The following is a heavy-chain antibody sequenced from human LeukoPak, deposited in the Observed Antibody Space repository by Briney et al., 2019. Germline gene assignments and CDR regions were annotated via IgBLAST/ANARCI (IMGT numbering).Heavy chain of an antibody. V-gene: IGHV1-2*06. Sequence: ASVKVSCKASGYTFTGYYMHWVRQAPGQGLEWMGRINPNSGGTNYAQKFQGRVTMTRDTSISTAYMELSRLRSDDTAVYYCARSPGDYYYDSSGPNDYWGQGTLVTVSS. CDR3: ARSPGDYYYDSSGPNDY. CDR1: GYTFTGYY. D-gene: IGHD3-22*01. CDR2: INPNSGGT. J-gene: IGHJ4*02.